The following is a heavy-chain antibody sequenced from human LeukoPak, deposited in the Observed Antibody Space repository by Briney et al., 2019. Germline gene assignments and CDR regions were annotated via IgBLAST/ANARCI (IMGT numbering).Heavy chain of an antibody. Sequence: GESLKISCKGSGYSFTSYWIGWVRQMPGKGLEWMGIIYPGGSDTRYSPSFQGQVTISADKSISTAYLQWSSLKASDTAMYYCARQRQWPFGAFDIWGQGTMVTVSS. CDR3: ARQRQWPFGAFDI. V-gene: IGHV5-51*01. D-gene: IGHD6-19*01. CDR2: IYPGGSDT. J-gene: IGHJ3*02. CDR1: GYSFTSYW.